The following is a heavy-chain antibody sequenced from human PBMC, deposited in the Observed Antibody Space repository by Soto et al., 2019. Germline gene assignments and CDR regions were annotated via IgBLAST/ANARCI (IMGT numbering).Heavy chain of an antibody. V-gene: IGHV1-18*04. J-gene: IGHJ4*02. CDR2: ISGHNGNT. Sequence: ASVKVSCKASGYSFTGYGISWVRQAPGQGPEWMGWISGHNGNTNHPQSLQGRVTMTTDTSRNTAYMELRSLRSDDTAVYYCARHRFNYYDDTVYYYFDYWGQGTLVTVSS. CDR1: GYSFTGYG. CDR3: ARHRFNYYDDTVYYYFDY. D-gene: IGHD3-22*01.